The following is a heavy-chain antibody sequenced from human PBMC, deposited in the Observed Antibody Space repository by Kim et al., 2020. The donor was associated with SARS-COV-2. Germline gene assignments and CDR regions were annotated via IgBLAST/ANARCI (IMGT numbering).Heavy chain of an antibody. Sequence: QSGSTNYNPSLKSRVTLSVDTSKNQFSLKLSSVTAADTGVYYCARGYSRWGQGTLVTVSS. J-gene: IGHJ4*02. V-gene: IGHV4-34*01. D-gene: IGHD6-13*01. CDR2: QSGST. CDR3: ARGYSR.